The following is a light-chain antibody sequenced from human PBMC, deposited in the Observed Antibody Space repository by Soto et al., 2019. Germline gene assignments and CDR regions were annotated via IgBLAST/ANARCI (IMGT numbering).Light chain of an antibody. Sequence: EMALTQSPATLSVSPGDRATLSCRASQSVSSNLAWYQQKPGQAPRLLIYGASTRATGIPARFSGSGSGTEFTLTISSLQSEDFAVYYCQQYNNWPPWTFGQGTKVDIK. CDR3: QQYNNWPPWT. J-gene: IGKJ1*01. V-gene: IGKV3-15*01. CDR1: QSVSSN. CDR2: GAS.